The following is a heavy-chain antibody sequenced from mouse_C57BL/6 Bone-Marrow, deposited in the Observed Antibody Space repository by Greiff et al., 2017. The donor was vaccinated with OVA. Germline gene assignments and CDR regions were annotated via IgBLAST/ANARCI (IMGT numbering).Heavy chain of an antibody. J-gene: IGHJ2*01. Sequence: QVQLKQSGPELVKPGASVKISCKASGYAFSSSWMNWVKQRPGKGLEWIGRIYPGDGDTNYNGKFKGQATLTADKSFSTAYMQLSSLTSADSAVSFCARHEDGYYASYFDYWGQGTTLTVSS. CDR2: IYPGDGDT. CDR1: GYAFSSSW. D-gene: IGHD2-3*01. V-gene: IGHV1-82*01. CDR3: ARHEDGYYASYFDY.